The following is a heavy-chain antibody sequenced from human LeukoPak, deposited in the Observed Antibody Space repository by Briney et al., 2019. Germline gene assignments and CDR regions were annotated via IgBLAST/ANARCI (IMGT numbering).Heavy chain of an antibody. D-gene: IGHD3-22*01. J-gene: IGHJ4*02. CDR3: ARELPTYYYDSSGYSDFDY. V-gene: IGHV4-39*07. Sequence: SETLSLTCAVSGGSISSNSYYWGWIRQPPGKGLEWIGSIYYSGSTYYNPSLKSRVTISVDTSKNQFSLKLSSVTAADTAVYYCARELPTYYYDSSGYSDFDYWGQGTLVTVSS. CDR2: IYYSGST. CDR1: GGSISSNSYY.